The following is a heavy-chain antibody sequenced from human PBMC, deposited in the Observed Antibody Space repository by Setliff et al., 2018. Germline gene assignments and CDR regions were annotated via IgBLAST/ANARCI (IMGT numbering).Heavy chain of an antibody. CDR2: IYSGGST. V-gene: IGHV3-23*03. CDR3: AKDSGYSGYGYFDY. CDR1: GFTFSSYT. Sequence: LRLSCAASGFTFSSYTMNWVRQAPGKGLEWVSVIYSGGSTYYADSVKGRFTISRDNSKNTLYLQMNSLRAEDTAVYYCAKDSGYSGYGYFDYWGQGTLVTVSS. J-gene: IGHJ4*02. D-gene: IGHD5-12*01.